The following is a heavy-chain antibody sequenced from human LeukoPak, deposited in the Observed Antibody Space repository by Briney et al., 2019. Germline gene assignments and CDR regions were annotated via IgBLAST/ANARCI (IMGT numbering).Heavy chain of an antibody. D-gene: IGHD1-26*01. CDR2: IKTKTDGGTT. V-gene: IGHV3-15*01. CDR3: ARDRGSYGAADY. CDR1: GFTFSNAW. J-gene: IGHJ4*02. Sequence: NPGGSLRLSCAASGFTFSNAWMSWVRQAPGKGLEWVGRIKTKTDGGTTDYAAPVKGRFTISRDDSKNTLYLLMNSLKTEDTAVYYCARDRGSYGAADYRGQGTLVTVSS.